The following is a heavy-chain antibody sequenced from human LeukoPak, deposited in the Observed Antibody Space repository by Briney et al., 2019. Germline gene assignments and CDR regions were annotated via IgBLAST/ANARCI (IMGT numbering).Heavy chain of an antibody. J-gene: IGHJ4*02. Sequence: QTGGSLRLSCAASGFTFGSYWMSWVRQAPGKGLEWVANIKQDGSEKYYVDSVKGRFTISRDNAKNSLYLQMNSLRAEDTAVYYCAKAPHCPNDVCRYFDYWGQGILVTVSS. D-gene: IGHD2-8*01. CDR3: AKAPHCPNDVCRYFDY. CDR2: IKQDGSEK. CDR1: GFTFGSYW. V-gene: IGHV3-7*03.